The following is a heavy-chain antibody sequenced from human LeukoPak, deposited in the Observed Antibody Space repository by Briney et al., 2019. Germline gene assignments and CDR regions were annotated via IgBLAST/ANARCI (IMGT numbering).Heavy chain of an antibody. J-gene: IGHJ4*02. V-gene: IGHV1-3*01. Sequence: ASVKVSCKASGYTFASYAMHWVRQAPGQRLEWMGWILAGNGNTKYSQRFQGRVTITRDTSARTAYMELSSLKSEDTAVYYCARALGIVYSRPFGYWGQGTLVTVSS. CDR1: GYTFASYA. D-gene: IGHD3-22*01. CDR2: ILAGNGNT. CDR3: ARALGIVYSRPFGY.